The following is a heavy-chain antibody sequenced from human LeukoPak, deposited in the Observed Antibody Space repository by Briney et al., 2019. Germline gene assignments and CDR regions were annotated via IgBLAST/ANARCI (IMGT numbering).Heavy chain of an antibody. CDR3: ARGPPDSGSPDY. CDR2: IIPIFGTA. Sequence: ASVKVSCKASGGTFSSYAISWVRQAPGQGLEWMGGIIPIFGTANYAQKFQGRVTITADESTSTAYMELSSLRSEDTAVYYCARGPPDSGSPDYWGQGTLVTVSS. D-gene: IGHD1-26*01. CDR1: GGTFSSYA. J-gene: IGHJ4*02. V-gene: IGHV1-69*13.